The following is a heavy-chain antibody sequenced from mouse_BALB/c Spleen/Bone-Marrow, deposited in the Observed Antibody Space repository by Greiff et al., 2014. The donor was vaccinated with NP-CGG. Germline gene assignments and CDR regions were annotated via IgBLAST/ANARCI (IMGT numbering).Heavy chain of an antibody. CDR3: TSYDWFAY. V-gene: IGHV1-15*01. Sequence: SGAELVRPGASVTLSCKASGYTFTDYEMHWVKQTPVHGLEWIGAIDPKTGGTAYSQKFKGKATLTADKSSSTAYMELRSLTSEDSAVYYCTSYDWFAYWGQGTLVTVSA. CDR1: GYTFTDYE. J-gene: IGHJ3*01. D-gene: IGHD2-12*01. CDR2: IDPKTGGT.